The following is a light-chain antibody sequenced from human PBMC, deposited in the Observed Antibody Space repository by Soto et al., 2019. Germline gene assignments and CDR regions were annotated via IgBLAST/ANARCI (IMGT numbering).Light chain of an antibody. CDR1: QSVSSSY. CDR2: GAS. CDR3: LQESNYPLT. J-gene: IGKJ4*01. Sequence: EIVLTQSPGTLSLSPGERATLSCRASQSVSSSYLAWYQQKPGQAPRLLIYGASSRATGIPDRFSGSGSGTDFTLTISGLEPEDFAVYYCLQESNYPLTFGGGTKVEIK. V-gene: IGKV3-20*01.